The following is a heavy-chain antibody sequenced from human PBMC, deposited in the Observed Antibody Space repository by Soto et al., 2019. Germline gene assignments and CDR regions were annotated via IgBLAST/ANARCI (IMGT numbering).Heavy chain of an antibody. J-gene: IGHJ6*02. Sequence: EVQLVESGGGLVKPGGSLRLSCAASGFTFSSYGMNWVRQAPGKGLEWVSSISTTSVYIYYADSVRGRFTISRDNAKNSLYLQMNSLRAEDTAVYYCARDLLDAGSSWYYYSMDVWGQGTTVTVSS. V-gene: IGHV3-21*01. CDR3: ARDLLDAGSSWYYYSMDV. D-gene: IGHD6-13*01. CDR1: GFTFSSYG. CDR2: ISTTSVYI.